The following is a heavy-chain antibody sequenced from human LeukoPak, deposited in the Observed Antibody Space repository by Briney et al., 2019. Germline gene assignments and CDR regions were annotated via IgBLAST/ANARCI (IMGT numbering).Heavy chain of an antibody. CDR2: INWNGGST. CDR1: GFTFDDYG. Sequence: PGGSLRLSCAASGFTFDDYGMSWVRQAPGKGLEWVAGINWNGGSTGYADSVKGRFTISRDNAKNSLYLQMNSLRTEDTALYYCARDEGVWGSYRFDPWGQGTLVTVSS. V-gene: IGHV3-20*04. CDR3: ARDEGVWGSYRFDP. J-gene: IGHJ5*02. D-gene: IGHD3-16*02.